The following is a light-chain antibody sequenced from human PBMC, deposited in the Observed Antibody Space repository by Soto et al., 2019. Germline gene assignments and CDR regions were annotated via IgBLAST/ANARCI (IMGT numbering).Light chain of an antibody. CDR1: QSISIW. Sequence: DIQMTQSPSTLSASVGDRVTITCRASQSISIWLAWYQQKPGKAPKLLIYKASSLESGVPSRFSGSGSGTEFTVTISSLQPDDFATYYCQQYNSYPTFGGGTKVEIK. CDR3: QQYNSYPT. J-gene: IGKJ4*01. V-gene: IGKV1-5*03. CDR2: KAS.